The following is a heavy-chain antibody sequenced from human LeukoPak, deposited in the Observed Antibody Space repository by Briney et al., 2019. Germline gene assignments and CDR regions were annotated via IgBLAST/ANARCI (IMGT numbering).Heavy chain of an antibody. CDR2: IYSGGST. V-gene: IGHV3-53*01. D-gene: IGHD3-22*01. J-gene: IGHJ4*02. Sequence: GGSLRLSCAASGFTFSSNYMSWVRQAPGKGLEWVSVIYSGGSTYYADSVKGRFTISRDNSKNTLYLQMNSLRAEDTAVYYCARASYYYDSSGYYSTAFDYWGQGTLVTVSS. CDR1: GFTFSSNY. CDR3: ARASYYYDSSGYYSTAFDY.